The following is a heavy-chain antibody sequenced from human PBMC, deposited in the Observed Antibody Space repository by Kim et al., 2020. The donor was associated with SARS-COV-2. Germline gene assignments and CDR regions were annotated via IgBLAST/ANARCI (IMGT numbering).Heavy chain of an antibody. D-gene: IGHD1-1*01. CDR2: IYYSGST. V-gene: IGHV4-39*01. Sequence: SETLSLTCTVSGGSISSSSYYWGWIRQPPGKGLEWIGSIYYSGSTYYNPSLKSRVTISVDTSKNQFSLKLSSVTAADTAVYYCARIKLERRAPDYWGQGTLVTVSS. J-gene: IGHJ4*02. CDR1: GGSISSSSYY. CDR3: ARIKLERRAPDY.